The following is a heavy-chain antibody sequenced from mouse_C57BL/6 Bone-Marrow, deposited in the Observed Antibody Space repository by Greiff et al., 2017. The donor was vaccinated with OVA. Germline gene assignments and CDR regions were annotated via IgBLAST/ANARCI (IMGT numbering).Heavy chain of an antibody. Sequence: EVMLVESGPVLVKPGASVKMSCKASGYTFTDYYMNWVKQSHGKSLEWIGVINPYNGGTSYNQKFKGKATLTVDKSSSTAYMELNSLTSEDSAVYYCARWDYGSSPGFAYWGQGTLVTVSA. D-gene: IGHD1-1*01. CDR2: INPYNGGT. CDR3: ARWDYGSSPGFAY. CDR1: GYTFTDYY. J-gene: IGHJ3*01. V-gene: IGHV1-19*01.